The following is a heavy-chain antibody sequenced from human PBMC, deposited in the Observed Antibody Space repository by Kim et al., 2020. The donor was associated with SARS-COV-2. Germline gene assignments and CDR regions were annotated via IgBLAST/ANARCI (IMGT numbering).Heavy chain of an antibody. CDR3: AKELAYYYYMDV. J-gene: IGHJ6*03. Sequence: GYADSVKGRFTISRDNAKNSLYLQMNSLRAEDTALYYCAKELAYYYYMDVWGKGTTVTVSS. V-gene: IGHV3-9*01.